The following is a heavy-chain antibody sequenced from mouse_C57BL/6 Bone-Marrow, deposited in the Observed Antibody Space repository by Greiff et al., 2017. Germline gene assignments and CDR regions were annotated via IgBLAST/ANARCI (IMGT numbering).Heavy chain of an antibody. D-gene: IGHD2-14*01. Sequence: QVQLQQPGPELVKPGASVKISCKASGYAFSSSWMNWVKQRPGKGLEWIGRIDPGDGDTTYNGKFKGKATLTADKSSSTAYMQLSSLTSEDTAVYFWASMTSSYDCDYWGQGTTLTVSS. CDR3: ASMTSSYDCDY. CDR1: GYAFSSSW. CDR2: IDPGDGDT. V-gene: IGHV1-82*01. J-gene: IGHJ2*01.